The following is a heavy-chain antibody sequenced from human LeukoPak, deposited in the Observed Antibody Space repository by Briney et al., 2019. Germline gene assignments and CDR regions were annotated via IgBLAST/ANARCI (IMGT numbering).Heavy chain of an antibody. CDR2: IDPSDSYT. CDR1: GYSFTDYW. D-gene: IGHD2-2*02. J-gene: IGHJ6*04. V-gene: IGHV5-10-1*01. CDR3: GTSCFTDHYYGMDV. Sequence: PGESLKISCKGSGYSFTDYWISWVRQMPRKGLEWMGRIDPSDSYTNFSPSFQGHVTISVDKSISTAYLQWSSLKASDTGMYCGGTSCFTDHYYGMDVWGKGTTVTVSS.